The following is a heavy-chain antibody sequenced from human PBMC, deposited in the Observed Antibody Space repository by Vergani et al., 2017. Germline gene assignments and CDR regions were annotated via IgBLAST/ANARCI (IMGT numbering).Heavy chain of an antibody. CDR2: ISYDGSNK. J-gene: IGHJ6*03. CDR1: GFTFSSYA. V-gene: IGHV3-30-3*01. Sequence: QVQLVESGGGVVQPGRSLRLSCAASGFTFSSYAMHWVRQAPGKGLEWVAVISYDGSNKYYADSVKGRFTISRDNSKNTLYLQMNSLRAEDTAVYYCARNPYNSSWYXLSLPNYYYYYMDVWGKGTTVTVSS. CDR3: ARNPYNSSWYXLSLPNYYYYYMDV. D-gene: IGHD6-13*01.